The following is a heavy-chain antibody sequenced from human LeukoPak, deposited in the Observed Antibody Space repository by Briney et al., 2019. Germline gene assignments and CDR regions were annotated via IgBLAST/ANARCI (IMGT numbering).Heavy chain of an antibody. V-gene: IGHV5-51*01. D-gene: IGHD3-10*01. CDR1: GYTFSTYW. CDR2: IYPGDSDT. CDR3: ARRGGFGELDY. Sequence: GASLKISCKGSGYTFSTYWIGWVRHMPGKGLEWMGIIYPGDSDTRYSPSFQGQVTISADKSISTAYLQWNSLKASDTGMYYCARRGGFGELDYWGQGTLVTVSS. J-gene: IGHJ4*02.